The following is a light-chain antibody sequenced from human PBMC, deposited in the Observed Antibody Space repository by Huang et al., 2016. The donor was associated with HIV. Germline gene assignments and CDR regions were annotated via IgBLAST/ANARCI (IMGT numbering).Light chain of an antibody. Sequence: EIVMTQSPATLSVSPGERATLSCRASQSVSSNLAWYQQKPGKAPRLLIDGASTRATGIPARFSDSGSGTEFSLTISSLQSEDLAVYYCQQYNNWLYTFGQGTKLEIK. CDR1: QSVSSN. CDR2: GAS. CDR3: QQYNNWLYT. V-gene: IGKV3-15*01. J-gene: IGKJ2*01.